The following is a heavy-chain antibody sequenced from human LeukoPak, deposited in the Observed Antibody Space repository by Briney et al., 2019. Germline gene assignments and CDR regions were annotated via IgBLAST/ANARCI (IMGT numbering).Heavy chain of an antibody. V-gene: IGHV3-11*04. J-gene: IGHJ4*02. Sequence: KPGGSLRLSCAASGFTFSDYYMSWIRQAPGKGLEWVSYISSSGSTIYYADSVKGRFTISRDNAKNSLYLQMNSLRAEDTAVYYCARDAYYDFWSGYYTFDYWGQGTLVTVSS. CDR3: ARDAYYDFWSGYYTFDY. D-gene: IGHD3-3*01. CDR1: GFTFSDYY. CDR2: ISSSGSTI.